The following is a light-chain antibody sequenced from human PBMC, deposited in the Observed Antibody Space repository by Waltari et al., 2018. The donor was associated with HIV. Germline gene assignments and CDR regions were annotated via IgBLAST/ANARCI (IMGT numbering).Light chain of an antibody. J-gene: IGLJ3*02. V-gene: IGLV3-1*01. CDR3: QAWESSTPWV. CDR2: QEY. Sequence: SYELTQPPSVSVSPGQTASLTCSGDKLGDKYACWYQQKPGQSTVLVVNQEYSPPSGIPERFAGSTSGNTATLTISGTQAMDEADYYCQAWESSTPWVFGGGTKLTVL. CDR1: KLGDKY.